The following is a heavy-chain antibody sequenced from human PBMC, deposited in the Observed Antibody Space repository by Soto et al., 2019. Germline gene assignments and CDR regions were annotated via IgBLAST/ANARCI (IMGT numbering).Heavy chain of an antibody. CDR1: GFTFSSYS. V-gene: IGHV3-48*02. J-gene: IGHJ5*02. CDR2: ISSSSSTI. CDR3: ARERAVGIAVALKWFDP. Sequence: EVQLVESGGGLVQPGGSLRLSCAASGFTFSSYSMNWVRQAPGKGLEWVSYISSSSSTIYYADSVKGRFTISRENAKNSLYLQMNTLRDEDTAVYYCARERAVGIAVALKWFDPWGQGTLVTVSS. D-gene: IGHD6-19*01.